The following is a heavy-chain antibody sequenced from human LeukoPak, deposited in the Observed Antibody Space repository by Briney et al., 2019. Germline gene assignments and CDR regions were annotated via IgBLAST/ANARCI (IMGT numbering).Heavy chain of an antibody. CDR3: ARHEEEDGYNAKTLDY. CDR2: IYYSGST. V-gene: IGHV4-59*08. D-gene: IGHD5-24*01. J-gene: IGHJ4*02. CDR1: GGSISSYY. Sequence: PSETLSLTCTVSGGSISSYYWSWIRQPPGKGLEWIGYIYYSGSTNYNPSLKSRVTISVDTSKNHFSLRLSSVTAADTAVYYCARHEEEDGYNAKTLDYWGQGALVTVSS.